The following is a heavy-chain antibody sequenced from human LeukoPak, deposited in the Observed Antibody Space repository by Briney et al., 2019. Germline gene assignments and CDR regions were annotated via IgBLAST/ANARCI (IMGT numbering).Heavy chain of an antibody. J-gene: IGHJ4*02. Sequence: PSETLSLTCTVSGDSISSYYWSWIRQPPGKGLEWIGYIYYSGSTYYNPSLKSRVTISVDTSKNQFSLKLSSVTAADTAAYYCARLSRYDSSDYWGQGTLVTVS. CDR1: GDSISSYY. V-gene: IGHV4-30-4*08. CDR2: IYYSGST. D-gene: IGHD3-22*01. CDR3: ARLSRYDSSDY.